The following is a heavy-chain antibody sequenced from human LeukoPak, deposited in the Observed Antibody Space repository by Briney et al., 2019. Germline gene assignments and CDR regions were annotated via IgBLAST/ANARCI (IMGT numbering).Heavy chain of an antibody. J-gene: IGHJ5*02. CDR3: AGGSVVVVAAIRWFDP. CDR1: GGSFSGYY. V-gene: IGHV4-34*01. CDR2: INHSGST. D-gene: IGHD2-15*01. Sequence: PSDTLSLPCAVYGGSFSGYYWSWTRHPPGKGLEWIGEINHSGSTKYNPSLKSRVTISVDTSKNQFSLKLSSVTAADTAVYYCAGGSVVVVAAIRWFDPWGQGTLVTVSS.